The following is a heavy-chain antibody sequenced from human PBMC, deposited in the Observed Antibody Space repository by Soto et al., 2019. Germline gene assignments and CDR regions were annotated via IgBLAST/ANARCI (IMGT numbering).Heavy chain of an antibody. Sequence: GLDLEWLALIYWDGDRRYSPSLKSRLTITKDTSKNQVVLTMTNMDPVDTATFYCAHGYYYDSGNYHFDYWGQGTLVTISS. V-gene: IGHV2-5*02. D-gene: IGHD3-10*01. CDR3: AHGYYYDSGNYHFDY. CDR2: IYWDGDR. J-gene: IGHJ4*02.